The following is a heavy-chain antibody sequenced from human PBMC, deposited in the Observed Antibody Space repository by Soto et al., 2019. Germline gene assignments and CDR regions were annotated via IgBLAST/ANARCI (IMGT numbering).Heavy chain of an antibody. V-gene: IGHV1-8*01. D-gene: IGHD3-10*01. Sequence: ASVKVSCKASGYSFTSRDINCVRQTTGQGLEWMGWMEPSSGKTGYAQRFQDRVTMTRDTSINTAYMELRSLTSDDTAFYYCARGVTAGVDYWGQGTLVTAPQ. CDR1: GYSFTSRD. CDR2: MEPSSGKT. J-gene: IGHJ4*02. CDR3: ARGVTAGVDY.